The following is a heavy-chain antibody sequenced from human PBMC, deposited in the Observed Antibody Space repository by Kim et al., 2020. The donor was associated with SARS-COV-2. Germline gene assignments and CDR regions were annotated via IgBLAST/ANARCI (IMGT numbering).Heavy chain of an antibody. CDR3: ARGRVTITMVLAY. V-gene: IGHV3-48*02. J-gene: IGHJ4*02. D-gene: IGHD3-10*01. Sequence: YADSVKGRFTISRDNAKNSLYLQMNSLRDEDTAVYYCARGRVTITMVLAYWGQGTLVTVSS.